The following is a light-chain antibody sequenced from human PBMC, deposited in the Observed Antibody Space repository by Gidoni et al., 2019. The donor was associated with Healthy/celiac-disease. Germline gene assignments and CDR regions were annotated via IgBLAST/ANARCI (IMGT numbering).Light chain of an antibody. Sequence: SYVLTQPPSVSVAPGQTARITCGGNNIGSKSVHWYQQKPGQAPVLVVYGDSDRPSGIPERFSGSNSGNTATLTISRVEAGDEADYYCQVWDSSSDHLYVFGTGTKVTVL. CDR3: QVWDSSSDHLYV. CDR1: NIGSKS. V-gene: IGLV3-21*02. J-gene: IGLJ1*01. CDR2: GDS.